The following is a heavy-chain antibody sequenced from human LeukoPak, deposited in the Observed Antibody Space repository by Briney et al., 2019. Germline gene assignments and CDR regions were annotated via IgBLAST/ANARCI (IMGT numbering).Heavy chain of an antibody. Sequence: SETLSLTCTVSGGSISSSYWSWIRQPPGKGLEWIGYIYNSGSTSYNPSLKSRVTISLDTSKNQFSLRLSSVTAADTAVYYCARGATAWVHFDSWGQGTLVTASS. J-gene: IGHJ4*02. CDR3: ARGATAWVHFDS. V-gene: IGHV4-59*01. CDR1: GGSISSSY. CDR2: IYNSGST. D-gene: IGHD1-26*01.